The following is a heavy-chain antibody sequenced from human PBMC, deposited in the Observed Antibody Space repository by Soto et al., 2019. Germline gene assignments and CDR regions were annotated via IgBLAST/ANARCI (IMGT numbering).Heavy chain of an antibody. CDR1: GYTFTSFD. J-gene: IGHJ3*02. CDR3: ARGLCIGGNRAGLTFDT. V-gene: IGHV1-8*01. CDR2: MAPFSGNT. D-gene: IGHD2-15*01. Sequence: ASVKVSCKASGYTFTSFDISWLRQATGQGLEWMGWMAPFSGNTGSAQKFQGRISLTRNTSINTAYMELTGLTSDDTAMYYCARGLCIGGNRAGLTFDTWGQVTVVTVS.